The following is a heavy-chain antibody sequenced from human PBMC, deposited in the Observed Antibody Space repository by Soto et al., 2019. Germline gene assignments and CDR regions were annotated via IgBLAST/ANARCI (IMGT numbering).Heavy chain of an antibody. D-gene: IGHD2-15*01. CDR1: GFTFSSYA. J-gene: IGHJ3*02. V-gene: IGHV3-30-3*01. Sequence: GGSLRLSCAASGFTFSSYAMHWVRQAPGKGLEWVAVISYDGSNKYYADSVKGRFTISRDNSKNTLYLQMNSLRAEDTAVYYCARDNCSGGSCYFFGAEDAFDIWGQGTMVT. CDR3: ARDNCSGGSCYFFGAEDAFDI. CDR2: ISYDGSNK.